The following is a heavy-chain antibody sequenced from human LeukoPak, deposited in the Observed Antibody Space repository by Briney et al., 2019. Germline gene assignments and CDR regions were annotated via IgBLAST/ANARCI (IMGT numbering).Heavy chain of an antibody. V-gene: IGHV3-73*01. CDR3: SSRMTTGVTNAFDI. D-gene: IGHD4-23*01. CDR2: IRRKANSYAT. Sequence: GGSLRLSCAASGFTLSGSDIHWVRQASGKGLEWVGRIRRKANSYATAYAASVKGRFTISRDDSENTAYLLMNSLKTEDTAVYYCSSRMTTGVTNAFDIWGQGTMVTVSS. CDR1: GFTLSGSD. J-gene: IGHJ3*02.